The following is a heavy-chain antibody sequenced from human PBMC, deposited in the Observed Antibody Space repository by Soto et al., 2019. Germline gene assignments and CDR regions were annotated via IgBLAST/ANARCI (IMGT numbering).Heavy chain of an antibody. CDR3: AHRVLRTVFGLVTTTAIYFDF. CDR1: GFSLTTSGVG. D-gene: IGHD3-3*01. Sequence: QITLNESGPTVVRPTETLTLTCRFSGFSLTTSGVGVGWIRQSPGKAPEWLALIYWDDDKRHSASLKSRLTITKDHSKNQVVLTVSDLDPTDTATYYCAHRVLRTVFGLVTTTAIYFDFWGQGTPVAVSS. J-gene: IGHJ4*02. V-gene: IGHV2-5*02. CDR2: IYWDDDK.